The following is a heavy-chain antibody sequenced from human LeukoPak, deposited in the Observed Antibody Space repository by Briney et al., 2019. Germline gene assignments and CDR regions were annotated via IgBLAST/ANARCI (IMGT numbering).Heavy chain of an antibody. D-gene: IGHD3-22*01. J-gene: IGHJ4*02. CDR3: AREMSDSSGRSTYDY. V-gene: IGHV4-39*02. CDR2: IYYSGST. CDR1: GGSISSSNYY. Sequence: SETLSLTCTVSGGSISSSNYYWGWIRQPPGKGLEWIGSIYYSGSTFYNPSLKSRVTISVDTSKKQFSLKLTSVTAADTAVYYCAREMSDSSGRSTYDYWGQGTLVTVSS.